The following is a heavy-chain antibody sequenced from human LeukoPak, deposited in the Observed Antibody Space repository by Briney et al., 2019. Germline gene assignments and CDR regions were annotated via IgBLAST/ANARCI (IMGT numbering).Heavy chain of an antibody. Sequence: GGSLRLSCAASGFTFDDYAMHWVRQAPGKGLEWVSLISGDGGSTYYADSVKGRFTISRDNSKNSLYLQMNSLRTEDTALYYCATDMGIQLSFGMDVWGQGTTVTVSS. D-gene: IGHD5-18*01. CDR3: ATDMGIQLSFGMDV. V-gene: IGHV3-43*02. CDR1: GFTFDDYA. J-gene: IGHJ6*02. CDR2: ISGDGGST.